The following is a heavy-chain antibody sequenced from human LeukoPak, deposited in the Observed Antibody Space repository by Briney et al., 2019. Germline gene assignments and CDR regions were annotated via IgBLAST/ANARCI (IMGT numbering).Heavy chain of an antibody. J-gene: IGHJ5*02. D-gene: IGHD2-21*01. CDR1: GHSIGSAYY. V-gene: IGHV4-38-2*01. CDR2: MSPSGDT. Sequence: SETLSLTCAVSGHSIGSAYYWGWIRQPPGKGLEWSGSMSPSGDTYHNPSLKSRVTMSIDTSENQFSLKLNTVTAADTAVYYCARNKHIDAWGQGTLVTVSS. CDR3: ARNKHIDA.